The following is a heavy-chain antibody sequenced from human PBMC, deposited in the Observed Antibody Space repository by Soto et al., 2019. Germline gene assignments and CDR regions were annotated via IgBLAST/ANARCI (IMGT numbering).Heavy chain of an antibody. V-gene: IGHV3-23*01. CDR3: AKDLHYYDSSGYPI. J-gene: IGHJ4*02. CDR2: ISGSGGNT. Sequence: EVQRLESGGGLVQPGGSLRLSCAASGFSFSSYAMSWVRQAPGKGLEWVSAISGSGGNTYYADSVKGRFTISRDTSKNTLYLPMNSLRAEDTAVYYCAKDLHYYDSSGYPIWGQGTLVTVSS. CDR1: GFSFSSYA. D-gene: IGHD3-22*01.